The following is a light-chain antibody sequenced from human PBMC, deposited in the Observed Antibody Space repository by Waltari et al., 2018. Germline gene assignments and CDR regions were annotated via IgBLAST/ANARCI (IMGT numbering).Light chain of an antibody. CDR2: GAS. J-gene: IGKJ1*01. Sequence: PGERATLSCRASQSVTSTSVAWYQQKRGQAPRLLIYGASSRATGIPDRFSGSASGTDFTLTISRLETEDVAVYYCQPHGSSRTFGQGTRVEIK. V-gene: IGKV3-20*01. CDR3: QPHGSSRT. CDR1: QSVTSTS.